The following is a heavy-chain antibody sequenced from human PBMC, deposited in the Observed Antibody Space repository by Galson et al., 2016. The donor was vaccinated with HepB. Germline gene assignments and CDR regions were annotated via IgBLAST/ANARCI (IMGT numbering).Heavy chain of an antibody. V-gene: IGHV3-64*01. Sequence: SLRLSCAASGFTFSSYGMHWVRQAPGKGLEYVSAINTNGGSTFYANSGKGRFTITRDNSKNTLYLQMGSLRVEDTAVYYCARGGRTTSLQFLEWFREGWYFDYWGQGILVTVSS. J-gene: IGHJ4*02. CDR3: ARGGRTTSLQFLEWFREGWYFDY. D-gene: IGHD3-3*01. CDR2: INTNGGST. CDR1: GFTFSSYG.